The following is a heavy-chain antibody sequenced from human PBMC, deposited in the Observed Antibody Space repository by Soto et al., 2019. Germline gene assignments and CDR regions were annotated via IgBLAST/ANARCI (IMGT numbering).Heavy chain of an antibody. D-gene: IGHD3-3*01. Sequence: GGSLRLSCAASGFTFSSYAMSWVRQVPGKGLEWVSAISGSGGSTYYADSVKGRFTISRDNSKNTLYLQMNSLRAEDTAVYYCRSGYYTRRYYFDYWGQGTLVTVS. J-gene: IGHJ4*02. CDR3: RSGYYTRRYYFDY. CDR1: GFTFSSYA. V-gene: IGHV3-23*01. CDR2: ISGSGGST.